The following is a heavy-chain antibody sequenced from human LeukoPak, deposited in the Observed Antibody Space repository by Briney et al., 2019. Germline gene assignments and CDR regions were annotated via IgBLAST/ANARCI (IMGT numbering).Heavy chain of an antibody. CDR2: VIHGGST. D-gene: IGHD4-23*01. J-gene: IGHJ4*02. CDR3: ARLRLKGTAADYGGERIFDY. CDR1: GGSFSGHS. V-gene: IGHV4-34*12. Sequence: SETLSLTCAVYGGSFSGHSWSWIRQPPGKGLEWIGEVIHGGSTNYNPSLKSRVTISVDTSKNQFSLKLSSVTAADTAVYYCARLRLKGTAADYGGERIFDYWGQGTLVTVSS.